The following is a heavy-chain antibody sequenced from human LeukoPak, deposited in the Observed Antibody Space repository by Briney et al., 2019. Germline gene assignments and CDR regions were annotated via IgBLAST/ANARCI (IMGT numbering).Heavy chain of an antibody. CDR1: GGSISSGDYY. V-gene: IGHV4-30-4*01. Sequence: PSQTLSLTCTVSGGSISSGDYYWSWIRQPPGKGLEWIGYIYYSGSTYYNPSLKSRVTISVDTSKNQFSLKLSSVTAADTAVYYCARGGYCSSTSCYYGWFDPWGQGTLVTVSS. J-gene: IGHJ5*02. D-gene: IGHD2-2*01. CDR3: ARGGYCSSTSCYYGWFDP. CDR2: IYYSGST.